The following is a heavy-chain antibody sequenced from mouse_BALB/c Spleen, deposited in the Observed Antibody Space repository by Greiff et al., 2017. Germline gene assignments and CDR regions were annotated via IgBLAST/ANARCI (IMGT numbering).Heavy chain of an antibody. V-gene: IGHV3-8*02. D-gene: IGHD2-14*01. CDR3: ARRGYRYDGAWFAY. CDR2: ISYSGST. Sequence: EVKVEESGPSLVKPSQTLSLTCSVTGDSITSGYWNWIRKFPGNKLEYMGYISYSGSTYYNPSLKSRISITRDTSKNQYYLQLNSVTTEDTATYYCARRGYRYDGAWFAYWGQGTLVTVSA. J-gene: IGHJ3*01. CDR1: GDSITSGY.